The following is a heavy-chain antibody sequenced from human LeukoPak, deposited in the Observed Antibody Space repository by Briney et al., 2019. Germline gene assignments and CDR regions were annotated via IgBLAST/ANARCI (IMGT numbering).Heavy chain of an antibody. CDR3: AREPYDSSGYYPRLDAFDI. J-gene: IGHJ3*02. D-gene: IGHD3-22*01. V-gene: IGHV3-48*03. CDR2: ISSSGSTI. CDR1: GFSFSGDE. Sequence: GGSLRLSCAASGFSFSGDEMNWVRQAPGKGLEWVSYISSSGSTIYYADSVKGRFTISRDNAKNSLYLQMNSLRAEDTAVYYCAREPYDSSGYYPRLDAFDIWGQGTMVTVSS.